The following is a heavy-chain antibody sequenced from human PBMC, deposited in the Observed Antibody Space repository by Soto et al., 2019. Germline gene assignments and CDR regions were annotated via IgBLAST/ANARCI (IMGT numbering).Heavy chain of an antibody. V-gene: IGHV3-23*01. CDR2: ISGSGGST. D-gene: IGHD1-20*01. CDR1: GFTFSSYA. J-gene: IGHJ4*02. Sequence: GGSLRLSCAASGFTFSSYAMSWVRQAPGKGLEWVSAISGSGGSTYYADSVKGRFTISRDNSKNTLYLQMNSLRAEDTAVYYCALCYVVGDITGSFDYWGQGTLVTVSS. CDR3: ALCYVVGDITGSFDY.